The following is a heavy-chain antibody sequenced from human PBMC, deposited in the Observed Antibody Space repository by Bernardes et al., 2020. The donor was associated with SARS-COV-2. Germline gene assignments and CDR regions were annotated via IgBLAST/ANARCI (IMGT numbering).Heavy chain of an antibody. J-gene: IGHJ6*02. Sequence: SDTLSRTCTVSGGSIRSSSYYWGWIRQPPGKGLEWIGSIYYSGSTYYNPSLKSRVTISVDTSKNQFSLKLSSVTAADTAVYYCARQPRITIFGVVIDYYYGMDVWGQGTTVTVSS. CDR3: ARQPRITIFGVVIDYYYGMDV. CDR2: IYYSGST. D-gene: IGHD3-3*01. CDR1: GGSIRSSSYY. V-gene: IGHV4-39*01.